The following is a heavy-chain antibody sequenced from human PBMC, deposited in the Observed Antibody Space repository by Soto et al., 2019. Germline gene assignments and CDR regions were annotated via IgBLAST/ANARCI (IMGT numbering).Heavy chain of an antibody. CDR3: AAGGRLRLDYYYYGMDV. Sequence: ASVKVSCKASGFTFTSSAVQWVRQARGQRLEWIGWIVVGSGNTNYAQKFQERVTITRDMSTSTAYMELSSLRSEDTAVYYCAAGGRLRLDYYYYGMDVWGQGTTVTVS. V-gene: IGHV1-58*01. J-gene: IGHJ6*02. D-gene: IGHD5-12*01. CDR1: GFTFTSSA. CDR2: IVVGSGNT.